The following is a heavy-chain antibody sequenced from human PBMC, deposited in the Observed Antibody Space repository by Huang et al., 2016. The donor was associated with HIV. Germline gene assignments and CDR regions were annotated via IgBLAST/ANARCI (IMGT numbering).Heavy chain of an antibody. CDR2: MSYDGYSK. V-gene: IGHV3-30-3*01. CDR3: AKDRGTSGWRYYFDY. J-gene: IGHJ4*02. D-gene: IGHD6-19*01. CDR1: GFTFNNYA. Sequence: QAQLVESGGGVVQPGRSLRLSCAASGFTFNNYAMHWVRQAPGKGMGWVAFMSYDGYSKYYTDSVRGRFTISRDSSKNTLYLQMNSLKAEDTAVYYCAKDRGTSGWRYYFDYWGQGTLVTVSS.